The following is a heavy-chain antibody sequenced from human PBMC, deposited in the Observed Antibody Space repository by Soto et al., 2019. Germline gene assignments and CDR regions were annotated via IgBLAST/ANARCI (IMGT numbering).Heavy chain of an antibody. Sequence: PGGSLRLSCVGSGFTFQTYWMTWVRQAPGKGLEWVANIKQDGSEEHYVDSVKGRFTISRDNAKNSLYLQMNTLRAEDTAVYYCASQRRDGYFGDYWGKGTRGTVSS. J-gene: IGHJ4*02. CDR3: ASQRRDGYFGDY. D-gene: IGHD5-12*01. CDR1: GFTFQTYW. CDR2: IKQDGSEE. V-gene: IGHV3-7*01.